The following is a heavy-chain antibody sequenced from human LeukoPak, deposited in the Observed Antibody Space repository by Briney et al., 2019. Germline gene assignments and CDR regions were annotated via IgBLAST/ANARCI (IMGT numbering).Heavy chain of an antibody. Sequence: GGSLRLSCAASGFTFSSSGMHWVRQAPGKGLEWVAVISYDGSNKYYADSVKGRFTISRDNSKNTLYLQMNSLRAEDTAVYYCAKDQEGGGWYHWFDPWGQGTLVTVSS. CDR2: ISYDGSNK. V-gene: IGHV3-30*18. J-gene: IGHJ5*02. CDR3: AKDQEGGGWYHWFDP. D-gene: IGHD6-19*01. CDR1: GFTFSSSG.